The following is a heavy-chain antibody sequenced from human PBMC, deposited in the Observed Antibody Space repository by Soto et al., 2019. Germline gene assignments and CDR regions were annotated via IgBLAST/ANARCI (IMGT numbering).Heavy chain of an antibody. D-gene: IGHD2-15*01. Sequence: SETLSLTCTVSGGSIISGYWSWIRQPPGKGLEWIGYISYSGNTNYNPSLKSRVTMSVDTPKNQFSLRLSSVTTADTAVYYCAGLRGYAGSTIDYWGQGTLVTVSS. CDR1: GGSIISGY. V-gene: IGHV4-59*01. CDR2: ISYSGNT. J-gene: IGHJ4*02. CDR3: AGLRGYAGSTIDY.